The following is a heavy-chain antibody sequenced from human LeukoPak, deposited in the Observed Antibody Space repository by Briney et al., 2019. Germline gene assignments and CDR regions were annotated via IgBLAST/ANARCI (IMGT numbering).Heavy chain of an antibody. V-gene: IGHV3-21*01. CDR2: ISSSSSYI. CDR1: GFTFSSYS. D-gene: IGHD3-22*01. J-gene: IGHJ4*02. CDR3: ARELRHDYYDSSGLLD. Sequence: GGSLRLSCAASGFTFSSYSMNWVRQAPGKGLEWVSSISSSSSYIYYADSVKGRFTISRGNAKNSLYLQMNSLRAEDTAVYYCARELRHDYYDSSGLLDWGQGTLVTVSS.